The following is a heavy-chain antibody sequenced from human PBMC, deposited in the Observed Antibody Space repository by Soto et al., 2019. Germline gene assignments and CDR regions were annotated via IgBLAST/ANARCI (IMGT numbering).Heavy chain of an antibody. CDR1: GFTFSSYG. CDR3: AKDKAYYYDSSGYPNAYYYYGMDV. D-gene: IGHD3-22*01. V-gene: IGHV3-30*18. CDR2: ISYDGSNK. Sequence: GGSLRLSCAASGFTFSSYGMHWVRQAPGKGLEWVAVISYDGSNKYYADSVKGRFTISRENSKNTLYLQMNSLRAEDTAVYYCAKDKAYYYDSSGYPNAYYYYGMDVWGQGTTVTVSS. J-gene: IGHJ6*02.